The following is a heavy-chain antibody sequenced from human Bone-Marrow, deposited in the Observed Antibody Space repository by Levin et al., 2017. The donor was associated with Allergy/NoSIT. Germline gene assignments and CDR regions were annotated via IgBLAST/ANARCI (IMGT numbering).Heavy chain of an antibody. D-gene: IGHD5-18*01. CDR1: GFTFSSYA. Sequence: SCAASGFTFSSYAMSWVRQAPGKGLEWVSAISGSGGSTYYADSVKGRFTISRDNSKNTLYLQINSLRAEDTAVYYCAKTRGRGYSYGFFGYYYMDVWGKGTTVTVSS. CDR3: AKTRGRGYSYGFFGYYYMDV. V-gene: IGHV3-23*01. CDR2: ISGSGGST. J-gene: IGHJ6*03.